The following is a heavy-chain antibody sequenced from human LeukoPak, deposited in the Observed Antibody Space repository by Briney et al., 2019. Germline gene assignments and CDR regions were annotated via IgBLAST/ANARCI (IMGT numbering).Heavy chain of an antibody. CDR1: GFTFSSYG. CDR3: ARLSYDSGTHYTCYEY. Sequence: GGSLRLSCAASGFTFSSYGMHWVRQAPGKGLEWVAFIRYDGSNKYYADSVKGRFTISRDNSKNTLYLQMNSLRADDTAVYYCARLSYDSGTHYTCYEYWGQGTLVTVSS. D-gene: IGHD3-10*01. J-gene: IGHJ4*02. V-gene: IGHV3-33*08. CDR2: IRYDGSNK.